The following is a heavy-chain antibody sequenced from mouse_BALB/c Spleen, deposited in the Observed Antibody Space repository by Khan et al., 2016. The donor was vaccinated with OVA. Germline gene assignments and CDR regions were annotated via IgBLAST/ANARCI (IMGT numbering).Heavy chain of an antibody. J-gene: IGHJ3*01. CDR3: VREGAYNRSDGWFAY. Sequence: QVQLKESGAELARPGASVKMSCKASGYTFTNYTIHWIRQRPGQALEWIGHINPRNNYTNYNQNFKDKATLIVDKSSSTAYMQLSSLTSEDSAVYYCVREGAYNRSDGWFAYWGQGTLVTVSA. V-gene: IGHV1-4*01. CDR2: INPRNNYT. D-gene: IGHD2-14*01. CDR1: GYTFTNYT.